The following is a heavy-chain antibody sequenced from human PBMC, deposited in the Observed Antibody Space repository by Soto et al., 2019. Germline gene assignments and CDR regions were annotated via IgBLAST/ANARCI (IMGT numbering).Heavy chain of an antibody. D-gene: IGHD6-6*01. CDR3: ARHDVGSSASRPIDY. CDR2: IYYSGST. J-gene: IGHJ4*02. Sequence: SETLSLTCTVSGGSISSSSYYWGWIRQPPGKGLEWIGSIYYSGSTYYNPSLKSRVTISVDTSKNQFSLKLSSVTAADTAVYYCARHDVGSSASRPIDYWGQGTLVTVSS. CDR1: GGSISSSSYY. V-gene: IGHV4-39*01.